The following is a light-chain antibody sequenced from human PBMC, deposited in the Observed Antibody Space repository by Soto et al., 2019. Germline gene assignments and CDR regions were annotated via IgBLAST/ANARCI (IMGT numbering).Light chain of an antibody. V-gene: IGKV3-15*01. CDR1: QSVRNK. J-gene: IGKJ5*01. Sequence: EIVVPQSPASLCVSPGERATLSCRVSQSVRNKVAWYQHKPGQTPRVIIYDTSTRAAGIPARFSGSGYGTYFTLTIRSLQSEDFAVYYCQQYNIWRSITFGQGTQLEIK. CDR3: QQYNIWRSIT. CDR2: DTS.